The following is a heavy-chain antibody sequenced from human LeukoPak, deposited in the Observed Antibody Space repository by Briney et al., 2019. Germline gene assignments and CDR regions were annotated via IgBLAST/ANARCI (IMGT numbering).Heavy chain of an antibody. CDR1: GDTVSSNTAA. Sequence: SQTLSLTCAISGDTVSSNTAAWNWTRQSPSRGLEWLGRTYYRSKWNNDYAVSEKSRITIDPDTSKNQFSLQLNSVTLEDTAVYYCTRDRGGIDYWGQGTLVTVSS. D-gene: IGHD3-16*01. J-gene: IGHJ4*02. CDR2: TYYRSKWNN. CDR3: TRDRGGIDY. V-gene: IGHV6-1*01.